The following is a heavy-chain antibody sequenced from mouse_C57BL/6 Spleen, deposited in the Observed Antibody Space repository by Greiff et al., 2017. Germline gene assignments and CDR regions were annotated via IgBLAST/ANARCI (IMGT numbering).Heavy chain of an antibody. CDR2: ISGGGGNT. V-gene: IGHV5-9*01. J-gene: IGHJ2*01. CDR3: ARQMVTPYYFDY. CDR1: GFTFSSYT. Sequence: EVKVEESGGGLVKPGGSLKLSCAASGFTFSSYTMSWVRQTPEKRLEWVATISGGGGNTYYPDSVKGRFTISRDNAKNTLYLQMSSLRSEDTALYYCARQMVTPYYFDYWGQGTTLTVSS. D-gene: IGHD2-2*01.